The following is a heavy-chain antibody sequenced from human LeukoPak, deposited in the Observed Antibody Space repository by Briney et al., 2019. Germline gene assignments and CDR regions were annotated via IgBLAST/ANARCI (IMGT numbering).Heavy chain of an antibody. CDR1: GGSFSGYY. Sequence: PSETLSLTCAVYGGSFSGYYWSWIRQPPGKGLEWIGEINHSGSTNYNPSLKSRVTISVDTSKNQFSLKLSSVTAADTAVYYCARRRPRYCGGDCYSQDIWGQGTLVTVSS. D-gene: IGHD2-21*01. V-gene: IGHV4-34*01. CDR3: ARRRPRYCGGDCYSQDI. J-gene: IGHJ4*02. CDR2: INHSGST.